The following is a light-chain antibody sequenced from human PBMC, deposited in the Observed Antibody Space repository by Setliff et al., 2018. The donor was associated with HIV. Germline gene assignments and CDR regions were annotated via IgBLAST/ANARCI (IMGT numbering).Light chain of an antibody. CDR3: SSYTTNSTLV. V-gene: IGLV2-14*01. CDR2: DVN. Sequence: SALTQPASVSGSPGQSITISCTGTSSDVDYYNYVSWYQQHPGKAPKLVISDVNKRPSGVSNRFSGSKSDNTASLTISGLQAEDEADYYCSSYTTNSTLVFGGGTKVTVL. CDR1: SSDVDYYNY. J-gene: IGLJ2*01.